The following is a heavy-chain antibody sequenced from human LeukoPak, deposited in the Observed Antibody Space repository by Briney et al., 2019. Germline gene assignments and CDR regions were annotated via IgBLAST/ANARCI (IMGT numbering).Heavy chain of an antibody. V-gene: IGHV4-39*01. Sequence: SETLSLTCTVSGGSISSSSYYWGWIRQPPGKGLEWIGSIYYNGSTYYNPSLKSRVTISVDTSKNQFSLKLSSVTAADTAVYYCARLGRIAVAGTGLVGYWGQGTLVTVSS. J-gene: IGHJ4*02. CDR3: ARLGRIAVAGTGLVGY. D-gene: IGHD6-19*01. CDR2: IYYNGST. CDR1: GGSISSSSYY.